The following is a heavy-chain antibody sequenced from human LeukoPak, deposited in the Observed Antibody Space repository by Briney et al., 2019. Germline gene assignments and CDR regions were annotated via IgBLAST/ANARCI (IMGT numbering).Heavy chain of an antibody. CDR2: IYFSETT. CDR3: ARARETVAIDY. D-gene: IGHD5-12*01. V-gene: IGHV4-39*01. Sequence: SETLSLTCTVSGGSISSSYSYCGWIRQAPGKGLEWIGTIYFSETTYYNPSLKSRVTMSVDTSETQFSLKLSSVTAADTAVYYCARARETVAIDYWGQGTLVTVSS. J-gene: IGHJ4*02. CDR1: GGSISSSYSY.